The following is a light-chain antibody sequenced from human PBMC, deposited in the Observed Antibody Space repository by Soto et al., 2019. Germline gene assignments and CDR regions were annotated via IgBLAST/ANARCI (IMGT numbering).Light chain of an antibody. CDR2: DVS. Sequence: QSALTQPRSVSGSPGQSVTISCTGTSSDVGGYNYVSWYQQHPGKAPKLKIHDVSKRPSGVPDRFSGFKSGNTASLTISGLQAEDEADYSCCSHAGTYIYVFGTGTKLTVL. CDR3: CSHAGTYIYV. CDR1: SSDVGGYNY. V-gene: IGLV2-11*01. J-gene: IGLJ1*01.